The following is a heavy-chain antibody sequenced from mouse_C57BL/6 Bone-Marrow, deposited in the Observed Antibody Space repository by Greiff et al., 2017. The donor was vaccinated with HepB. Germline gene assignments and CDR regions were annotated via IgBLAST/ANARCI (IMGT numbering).Heavy chain of an antibody. CDR1: GFNIKDDY. CDR3: TTNVGVFFDY. Sequence: EVKLVESGAELVRPGASVKLSCTASGFNIKDDYMHWVKQRPEQGLEWIGWIDPENGDTEYASKFQGKATITADTSSNTAYLQLSSLTSEDTAVDYCTTNVGVFFDYWGQGTTLTVSS. CDR2: IDPENGDT. J-gene: IGHJ2*01. V-gene: IGHV14-4*01.